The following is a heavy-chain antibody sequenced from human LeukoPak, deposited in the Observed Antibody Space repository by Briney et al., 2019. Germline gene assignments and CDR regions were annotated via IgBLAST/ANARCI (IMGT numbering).Heavy chain of an antibody. J-gene: IGHJ4*02. CDR2: LKSDGSTA. CDR3: ARGIYGDPVAFDS. Sequence: GGSLRLSCAASGFTFSSFNMHWVRQAPGKGLVWVSRLKSDGSTAMYADSVQGRFTISRDNARNTVHLLMSGLTVEDTGVYYCARGIYGDPVAFDSWGQGALVTVSS. D-gene: IGHD4-17*01. CDR1: GFTFSSFN. V-gene: IGHV3-74*03.